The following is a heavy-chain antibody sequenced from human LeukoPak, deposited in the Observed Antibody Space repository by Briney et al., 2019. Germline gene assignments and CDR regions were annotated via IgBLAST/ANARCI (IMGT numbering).Heavy chain of an antibody. CDR1: GFTFSDYW. V-gene: IGHV3-74*01. CDR2: ISTAGGFT. Sequence: GGTLRLSCAASGFTFSDYWMHWVRQGPGKGLVWVSRISTAGGFTRYADSVQGRFTISRDTAKNTLFLQMNSLRAEDTAVYYCAREAKVGGALQYWGQGILVTVSS. J-gene: IGHJ4*02. CDR3: AREAKVGGALQY. D-gene: IGHD1-26*01.